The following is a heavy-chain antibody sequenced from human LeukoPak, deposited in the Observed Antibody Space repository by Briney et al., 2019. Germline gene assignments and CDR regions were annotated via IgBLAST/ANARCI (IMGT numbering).Heavy chain of an antibody. CDR1: GFTFSSYA. CDR3: ARDGGDIVVVVAASTGSGYFDY. Sequence: PGGSLRLSCAASGFTFSSYAMHWVRQAPGKGLEWVAVISYDGGNKYYADSVKGRFTISRDNSKNTLYLQMNSLRAEDTAVYYCARDGGDIVVVVAASTGSGYFDYWGQGTLVTVSS. D-gene: IGHD2-15*01. J-gene: IGHJ4*02. V-gene: IGHV3-30*04. CDR2: ISYDGGNK.